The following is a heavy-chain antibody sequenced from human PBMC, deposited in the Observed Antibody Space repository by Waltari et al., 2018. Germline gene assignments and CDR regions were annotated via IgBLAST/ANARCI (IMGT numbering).Heavy chain of an antibody. CDR1: GFTFSSYA. Sequence: EVQLLESGGGLVQPGGSLRLSCADSGFTFSSYAMSWVRQAPGKGLEWVSAISGSGGSTYYADSVKGRFTISRDNSKNTLYLQMNSLRAEDTAVYYCAKGGYCSGGSCYSVDYWGQGTLVTVSS. J-gene: IGHJ4*02. D-gene: IGHD2-15*01. CDR3: AKGGYCSGGSCYSVDY. V-gene: IGHV3-23*01. CDR2: ISGSGGST.